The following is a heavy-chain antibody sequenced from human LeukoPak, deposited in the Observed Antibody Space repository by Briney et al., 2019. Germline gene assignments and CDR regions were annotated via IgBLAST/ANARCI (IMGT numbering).Heavy chain of an antibody. CDR2: ISYDGLNK. CDR3: ARAPFGYCSSTSCYWFDP. Sequence: GGSLRLSCAASGFTFSSYGMHWVRQAPGKGLAWVALISYDGLNKYYADSVKGRFTISRDNAKNSLYLQMNSLRDEDTAVYYCARAPFGYCSSTSCYWFDPWGQGTLVPVSS. J-gene: IGHJ5*02. CDR1: GFTFSSYG. D-gene: IGHD2-2*01. V-gene: IGHV3-30*03.